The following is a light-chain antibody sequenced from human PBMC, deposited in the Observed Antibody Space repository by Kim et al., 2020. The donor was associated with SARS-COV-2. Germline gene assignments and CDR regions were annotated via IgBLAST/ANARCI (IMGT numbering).Light chain of an antibody. Sequence: GQRVTISCSGSSSNIDSNIVNWYQQLPGTAPKLLIYSNNQRPSGVPDRFSGSKSGTSASLAISGLQSEDEADYYCATWDDSLNGHVFGTGTKVTVL. CDR3: ATWDDSLNGHV. V-gene: IGLV1-44*01. J-gene: IGLJ1*01. CDR1: SSNIDSNI. CDR2: SNN.